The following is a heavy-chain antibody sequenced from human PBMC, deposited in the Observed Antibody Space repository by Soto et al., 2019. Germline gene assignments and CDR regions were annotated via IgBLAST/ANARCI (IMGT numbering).Heavy chain of an antibody. CDR3: ARDRYCSGGSCSPYGMDV. D-gene: IGHD2-15*01. CDR2: ISSSSSYI. Sequence: EVQLVESGGGLVKPGGSLRLSCAASGFTFSSYSMSWVRQAPGKGLEWVSSISSSSSYIYYADSVKGRFTISRDNAKNSLYLQMNSLRAEDTAVYYCARDRYCSGGSCSPYGMDVWGQGTTVTVSS. CDR1: GFTFSSYS. J-gene: IGHJ6*02. V-gene: IGHV3-21*01.